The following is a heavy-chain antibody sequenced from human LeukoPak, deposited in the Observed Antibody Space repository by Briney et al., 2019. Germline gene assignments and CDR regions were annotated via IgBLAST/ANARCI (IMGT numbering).Heavy chain of an antibody. J-gene: IGHJ4*02. D-gene: IGHD6-19*01. CDR3: AKDQAGKQWLPFDY. Sequence: GGSLRLSCAASGFTFSGYAMSWARQAPGKGLEWVSSLSGSGGSTDYADPVKGRFTISRDNSKNTMYLQMNSLRDEDTAVYYCAKDQAGKQWLPFDYWGQGTLVTVSS. CDR2: LSGSGGST. V-gene: IGHV3-23*01. CDR1: GFTFSGYA.